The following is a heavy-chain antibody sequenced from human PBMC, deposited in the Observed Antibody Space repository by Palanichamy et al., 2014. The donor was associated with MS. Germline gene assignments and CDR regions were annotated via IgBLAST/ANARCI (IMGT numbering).Heavy chain of an antibody. V-gene: IGHV3-21*01. D-gene: IGHD4-23*01. CDR3: ARGSPDYGDNSRSSLGSDY. CDR1: GFTFSNYH. J-gene: IGHJ4*02. Sequence: EVQRGGGRGEGRGEAVGGPVRLSCAASGFTFSNYHMNWVRQAPGKGLEWVSFISSSSSYIYQADSVKGRFTISRDNAKNSLYLQMNSLRAEDTAVYYCARGSPDYGDNSRSSLGSDYWGQGILVTVSS. CDR2: ISSSSSYI.